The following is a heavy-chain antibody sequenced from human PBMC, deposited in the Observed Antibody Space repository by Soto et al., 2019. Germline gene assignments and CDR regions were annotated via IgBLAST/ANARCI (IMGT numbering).Heavy chain of an antibody. CDR1: GFTFSSYA. CDR2: ISGSGGST. J-gene: IGHJ5*02. V-gene: IGHV3-23*01. CDR3: AKDPGLHYSSSSWFDP. D-gene: IGHD6-6*01. Sequence: PGGSLRLSCAASGFTFSSYAMSWVRQAPGKGLEWVSAISGSGGSTYYADSVKGRFTISRDNSKNTLYLQMNSLRAEDTAVYYCAKDPGLHYSSSSWFDPWGQGTLVTVSS.